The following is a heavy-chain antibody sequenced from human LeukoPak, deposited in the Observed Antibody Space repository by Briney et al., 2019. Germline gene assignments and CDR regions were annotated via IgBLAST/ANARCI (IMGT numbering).Heavy chain of an antibody. V-gene: IGHV4-34*01. Sequence: SETLSLTCAVYGGSFSGYYWSWIRQPPGKGLEWIGEINHSGSTNYNPSLKSRVTISVDTSKNQFSLKLSSVTAADTAVYYCARERRYGWRFDPWGQGTLVTVSS. CDR3: ARERRYGWRFDP. CDR1: GGSFSGYY. D-gene: IGHD3-10*01. CDR2: INHSGST. J-gene: IGHJ5*02.